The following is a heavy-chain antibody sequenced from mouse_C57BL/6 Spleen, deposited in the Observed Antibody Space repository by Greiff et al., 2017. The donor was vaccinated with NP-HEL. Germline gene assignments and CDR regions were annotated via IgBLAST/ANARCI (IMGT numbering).Heavy chain of an antibody. CDR1: GYTFTSYW. J-gene: IGHJ4*01. Sequence: QVQLQQPGAELVKPGASVKMSCKASGYTFTSYWITWVKQRPGQGLEWIGDIYPGSGSTNYNEKFKSKATLTVDKSSSTAYMQLSSLTSEDSAVYYCARRSYSNYGGYAMDYWGQGTSVTVSS. V-gene: IGHV1-55*01. CDR3: ARRSYSNYGGYAMDY. D-gene: IGHD2-5*01. CDR2: IYPGSGST.